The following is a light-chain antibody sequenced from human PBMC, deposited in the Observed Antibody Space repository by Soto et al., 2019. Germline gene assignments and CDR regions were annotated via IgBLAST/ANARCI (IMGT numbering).Light chain of an antibody. Sequence: ETVLTQSPGTLSLSPGERATLSCRASQSVSSSYLAWYQQKPGQAPRLLIYGASSRATGIPDRFSGSGSGTDFTLSISRRETEDFAVYYWQQYGSSLPWTFGHGTKVDIK. CDR2: GAS. CDR1: QSVSSSY. V-gene: IGKV3-20*01. CDR3: QQYGSSLPWT. J-gene: IGKJ1*01.